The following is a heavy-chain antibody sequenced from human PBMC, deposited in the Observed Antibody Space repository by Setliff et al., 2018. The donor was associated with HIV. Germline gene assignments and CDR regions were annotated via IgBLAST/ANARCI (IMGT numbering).Heavy chain of an antibody. D-gene: IGHD3-16*01. CDR1: GFTFNNYA. CDR2: ISYDGNYK. J-gene: IGHJ6*03. Sequence: GGSLRLSCAAYGFTFNNYAIHWVRQAPGKGLEWVALISYDGNYKYYAESVKGRFTISSYNSRNTLYLQMNSLRTEDTAVYYCAKDWGSRLSYSFYYMDVWGKGTTVTVSS. CDR3: AKDWGSRLSYSFYYMDV. V-gene: IGHV3-30*04.